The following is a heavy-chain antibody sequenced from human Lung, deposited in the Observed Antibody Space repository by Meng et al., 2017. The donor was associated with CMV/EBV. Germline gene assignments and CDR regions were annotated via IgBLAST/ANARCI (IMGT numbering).Heavy chain of an antibody. V-gene: IGHV2-5*01. CDR1: GFSLSTSGVG. CDR2: IYWNDDK. Sequence: SGXXLVKPTQTLTLTCTFSGFSLSTSGVGVGWIRQPPGKALEWLALIYWNDDKRYSPSLKSRLTITKDTSKSQVVLTMTNMDPVDTATYYCAHSRNLNTLIYWGQGXLVTVSS. J-gene: IGHJ4*02. CDR3: AHSRNLNTLIY. D-gene: IGHD1-14*01.